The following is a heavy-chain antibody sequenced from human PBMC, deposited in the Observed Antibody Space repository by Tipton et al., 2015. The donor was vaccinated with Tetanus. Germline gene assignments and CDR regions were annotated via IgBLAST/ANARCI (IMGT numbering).Heavy chain of an antibody. CDR3: ARAPNRISRAYDY. CDR2: IWYDGSNK. CDR1: GFTFSSYG. Sequence: SLRLSCAASGFTFSSYGMHWVRQAPGKGLEWVAVIWYDGSNKYYADSVKGRFTISRDNSKNTLYLQMNSLRAEDTAVYYCARAPNRISRAYDYWGQGTQIIVSS. D-gene: IGHD1-14*01. V-gene: IGHV3-33*01. J-gene: IGHJ4*02.